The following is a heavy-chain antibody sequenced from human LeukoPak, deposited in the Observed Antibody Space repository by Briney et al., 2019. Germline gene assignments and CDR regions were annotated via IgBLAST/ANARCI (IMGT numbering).Heavy chain of an antibody. D-gene: IGHD2-15*01. CDR2: IIPIFGTA. CDR3: ARVSLGYCSGGSCFLDY. Sequence: GASVKVSCKASGGTFSSYAISWVRQAPGQGLEWMGGIIPIFGTANYAQKFQGRVTITADKSTSTAYMELSSLRSEDTAVYYCARVSLGYCSGGSCFLDYWGQGTLVTVSS. V-gene: IGHV1-69*06. CDR1: GGTFSSYA. J-gene: IGHJ4*02.